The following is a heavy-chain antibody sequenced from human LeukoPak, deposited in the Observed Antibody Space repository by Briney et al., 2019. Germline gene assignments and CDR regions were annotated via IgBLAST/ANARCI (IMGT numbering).Heavy chain of an antibody. CDR1: GFTFSSHW. J-gene: IGHJ4*02. CDR2: INSDGSTT. D-gene: IGHD1-26*01. CDR3: ARERDSGSCRDDY. Sequence: GGSLRLSCAASGFTFSSHWMHWVRQAPGKGLVWVSRINSDGSTTTYADSVKGRFTISRDNANNTLYLQMSSLRAEDTAVYYCARERDSGSCRDDYWGQGTLVTVSS. V-gene: IGHV3-74*01.